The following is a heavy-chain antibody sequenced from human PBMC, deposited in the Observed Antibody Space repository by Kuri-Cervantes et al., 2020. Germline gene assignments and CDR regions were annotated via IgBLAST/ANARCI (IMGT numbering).Heavy chain of an antibody. CDR1: GYTFTGDY. D-gene: IGHD6-13*01. J-gene: IGHJ4*02. CDR2: INPNSGGT. CDR3: ARPKKGQQGVLRFDY. Sequence: SVKVSCKAAGYTFTGDYMHWVRQAPGQGLEWRGWINPNSGGTNYAQKFQGRVTMTRDTSISTAYMELSRLRSDDTAVYYCARPKKGQQGVLRFDYWGQGTLVTVSS. V-gene: IGHV1-2*02.